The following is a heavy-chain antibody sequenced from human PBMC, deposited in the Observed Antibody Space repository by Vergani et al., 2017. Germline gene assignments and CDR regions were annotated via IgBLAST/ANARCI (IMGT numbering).Heavy chain of an antibody. D-gene: IGHD2-15*01. CDR1: GDSVISTDYH. Sequence: QVQLQESGPGLVKPSETLDTTCTVPGDSVISTDYHWGWIRQPPGKGLEWIWSMDYRGCTSYNPSLESRISISFETPKNQFSLRLTSVTAADTAVYYCASKRGACRAAYCHSYDFWGPGTLVGVSS. CDR3: ASKRGACRAAYCHSYDF. CDR2: MDYRGCT. J-gene: IGHJ4*01. V-gene: IGHV4-39*01.